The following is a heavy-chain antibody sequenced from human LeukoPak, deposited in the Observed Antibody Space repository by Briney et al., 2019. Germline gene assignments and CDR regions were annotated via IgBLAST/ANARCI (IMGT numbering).Heavy chain of an antibody. J-gene: IGHJ4*02. D-gene: IGHD1-26*01. Sequence: ASVKVSCKASGYTFTNFGITWVRQAPGQGLEWMGWISGYSGNTKYAQKFQARVTLTTDTPTSTAYMEMRSLISGDTAVYYCARDGGIEGRHLDYWGQGTLVTVSS. CDR1: GYTFTNFG. CDR3: ARDGGIEGRHLDY. V-gene: IGHV1-18*01. CDR2: ISGYSGNT.